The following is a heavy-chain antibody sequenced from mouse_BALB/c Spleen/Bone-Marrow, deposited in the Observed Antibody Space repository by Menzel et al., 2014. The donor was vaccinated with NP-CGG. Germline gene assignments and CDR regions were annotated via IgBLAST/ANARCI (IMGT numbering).Heavy chain of an antibody. CDR2: ISDGGTYT. D-gene: IGHD2-14*01. CDR3: VRDGDYRYACFTY. J-gene: IGHJ3*01. V-gene: IGHV5-4*02. Sequence: VKLVESGGGLVKPGGSLKLSCAASGFTFSDYYIYWVRQTPEKRLEWVATISDGGTYTYYPDTVKGRFTISRDNAKNNLYLQMNGLKSEDTAMYYCVRDGDYRYACFTYWGQGTLVTVSA. CDR1: GFTFSDYY.